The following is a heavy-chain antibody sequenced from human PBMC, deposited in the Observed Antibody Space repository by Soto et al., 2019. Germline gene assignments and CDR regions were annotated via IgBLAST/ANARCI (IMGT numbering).Heavy chain of an antibody. V-gene: IGHV5-51*01. CDR2: IYPGDSNT. CDR1: GYSFTTYW. D-gene: IGHD2-8*01. CDR3: ARHTNGYNTFDY. Sequence: GESLKISCKGSGYSFTTYWITWVRQMPGKGLECMGIIYPGDSNTRYSPSFQGQVTISADKSINTAYLQWSSLKASDTAMYYCARHTNGYNTFDYWGQGTLVTVSS. J-gene: IGHJ4*02.